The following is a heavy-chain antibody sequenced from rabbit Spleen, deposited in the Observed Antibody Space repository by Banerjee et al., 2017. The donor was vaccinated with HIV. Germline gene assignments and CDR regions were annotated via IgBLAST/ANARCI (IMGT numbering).Heavy chain of an antibody. CDR3: ARGSAAMTMVITGFYLGL. J-gene: IGHJ6*01. CDR1: RFSFSSIDW. D-gene: IGHD2-1*01. CDR2: IDTSDGDT. V-gene: IGHV1S45*01. Sequence: QQQLEESGGGLVKPGGTLTLTCTVSRFSFSSIDWICWVRQAPGKGLEWIACIDTSDGDTDYATWAKGRFTISKTSSTTVTLQMTSLTAADTATYFCARGSAAMTMVITGFYLGLWGPGTLVTVS.